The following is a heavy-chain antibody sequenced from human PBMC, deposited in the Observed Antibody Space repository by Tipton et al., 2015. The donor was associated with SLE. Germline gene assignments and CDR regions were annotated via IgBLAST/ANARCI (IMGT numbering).Heavy chain of an antibody. V-gene: IGHV4-38-2*01. D-gene: IGHD6-6*01. CDR3: ARVSDSSAHFDY. CDR1: GYSISSGYY. J-gene: IGHJ4*02. Sequence: TLSLTCAVSGYSISSGYYWGWIRQPPGKGLEWIGSIYHSGSTYYNPSLKSRVTISVDTSKNQFSLKLSSVTAADTAVYYCARVSDSSAHFDYWGQGTLVTVSS. CDR2: IYHSGST.